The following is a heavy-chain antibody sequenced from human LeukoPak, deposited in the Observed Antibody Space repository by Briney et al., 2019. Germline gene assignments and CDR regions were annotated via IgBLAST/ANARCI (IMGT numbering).Heavy chain of an antibody. CDR1: GYTFTSYG. D-gene: IGHD3-10*01. CDR2: ISAYNGNT. Sequence: ASVKVSCKASGYTFTSYGISWVRQAPGQGLEWMGWISAYNGNTNYAQRLQGRVTMTTDTSTSTAYMELRSLRSDDTAVYYCARARFGDRYYYMDVWGKGTTVTVSS. J-gene: IGHJ6*03. V-gene: IGHV1-18*01. CDR3: ARARFGDRYYYMDV.